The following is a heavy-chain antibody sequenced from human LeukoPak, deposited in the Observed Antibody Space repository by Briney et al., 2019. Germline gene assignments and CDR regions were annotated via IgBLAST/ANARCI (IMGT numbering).Heavy chain of an antibody. CDR2: ITTNGGST. D-gene: IGHD4-23*01. CDR1: GFTFSNYA. CDR3: VLGHYGGLFDN. V-gene: IGHV3-64D*06. J-gene: IGHJ4*02. Sequence: PGGSLRLSCSASGFTFSNYAMLWVRQAPGKGLEYVSAITTNGGSTYYADSVKGRFTISRVNSKNTLYLQMSSLRAEDTAVYYCVLGHYGGLFDNWGQGALVTVSS.